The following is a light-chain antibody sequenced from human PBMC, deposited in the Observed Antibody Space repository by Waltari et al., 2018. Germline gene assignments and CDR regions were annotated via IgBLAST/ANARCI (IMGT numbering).Light chain of an antibody. CDR3: LQTYVSPYT. V-gene: IGKV4-1*01. CDR2: WAS. J-gene: IGKJ2*01. Sequence: DIVLTQSPDSLGVSLGERATTHCKSRQSVLYSSNNKNYLSWYQQKPGQPPKMLIYWASTRESGVPDRFSGSGSGTDFTLTISSLQAEDVAVYYCLQTYVSPYTFGQGTNLEI. CDR1: QSVLYSSNNKNY.